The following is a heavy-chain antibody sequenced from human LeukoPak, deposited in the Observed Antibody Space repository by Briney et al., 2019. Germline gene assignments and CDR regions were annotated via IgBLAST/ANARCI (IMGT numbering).Heavy chain of an antibody. CDR3: ARGGSGSYYGYFDY. J-gene: IGHJ4*02. V-gene: IGHV4-38-2*02. D-gene: IGHD1-26*01. CDR2: IYHSGST. Sequence: SETLSLTCTVSGYSISSGYYWGWIRPPPGKGLEWIGSIYHSGSTYYNPSLKGRVTISVDTSKNQFSLKLSSVTAADTAVYYCARGGSGSYYGYFDYWGQGTLVTVSS. CDR1: GYSISSGYY.